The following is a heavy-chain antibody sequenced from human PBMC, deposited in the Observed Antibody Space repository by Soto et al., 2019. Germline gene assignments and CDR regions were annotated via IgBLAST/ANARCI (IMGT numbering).Heavy chain of an antibody. CDR1: GFTFISFG. J-gene: IGHJ4*02. V-gene: IGHV3-30*18. Sequence: QVLLVESGGGVVQPGRSLRLSCAASGFTFISFGMHWVRQAPGKGLEWVAVISDDGSTKHYADSVKGRFTISRDNSKNTLYLQMKSLGPEDTAVYYCAKDRWGDFGDLNLPGYWGQGTLVTVSS. D-gene: IGHD4-17*01. CDR2: ISDDGSTK. CDR3: AKDRWGDFGDLNLPGY.